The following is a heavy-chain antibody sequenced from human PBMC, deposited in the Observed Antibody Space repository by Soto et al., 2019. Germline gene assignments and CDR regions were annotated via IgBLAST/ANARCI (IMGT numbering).Heavy chain of an antibody. J-gene: IGHJ4*02. CDR3: ARDSTLTSLIGVDY. V-gene: IGHV4-31*03. CDR1: GGSISSGGSY. D-gene: IGHD4-17*01. Sequence: QVQLQESGPGLVMPSQTLSLTCTVSGGSISSGGSYWSWIRQHPGRGLEWLGYIHNSGSTYYNPSLTSRPTISVDTSKNQFSLRLHSVTAADTAVYYCARDSTLTSLIGVDYWGQGALVTVAS. CDR2: IHNSGST.